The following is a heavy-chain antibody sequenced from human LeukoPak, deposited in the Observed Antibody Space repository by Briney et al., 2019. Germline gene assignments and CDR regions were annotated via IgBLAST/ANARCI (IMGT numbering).Heavy chain of an antibody. V-gene: IGHV4-31*03. J-gene: IGHJ4*02. CDR1: GGSISSGGYY. CDR2: IYYSGNT. D-gene: IGHD3-22*01. Sequence: SQTLSLTCTVSGGSISSGGYYWSWIRQHPGKGLEWIGYIYYSGNTYYNPSLKSRVTISVDTSKNQFSLKLSSVTAADTAVYYCASSNYYDSSGYLRVFDYWGQGTLVTVSS. CDR3: ASSNYYDSSGYLRVFDY.